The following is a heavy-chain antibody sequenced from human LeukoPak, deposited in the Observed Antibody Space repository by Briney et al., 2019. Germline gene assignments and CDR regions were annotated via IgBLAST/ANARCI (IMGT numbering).Heavy chain of an antibody. V-gene: IGHV3-64D*06. Sequence: GGSLRLSCSASGFTFSSYPMHWVRQAPGKGLEYVSAINNYGESTYYAESVKGRFTISRDNSKNTLYLQMSSLRAEDTAVYSCVKPNLAVAGTRYFASWGQGTLVTASS. J-gene: IGHJ4*02. CDR2: INNYGEST. D-gene: IGHD6-19*01. CDR3: VKPNLAVAGTRYFAS. CDR1: GFTFSSYP.